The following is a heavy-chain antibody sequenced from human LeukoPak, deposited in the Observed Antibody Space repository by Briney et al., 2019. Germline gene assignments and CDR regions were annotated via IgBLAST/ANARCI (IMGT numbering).Heavy chain of an antibody. V-gene: IGHV3-23*01. CDR2: ISGSGGST. CDR1: GFTFSNSA. Sequence: GGSLRLSCAASGFTFSNSALSWVRQAPGKGLEWVSDISGSGGSTYYADSVKGRFTISRDISKNTLYLQMNSLRAEDMAVYYCAKDGGQGADYWGQGTLVTVSS. CDR3: AKDGGQGADY. D-gene: IGHD3-16*01. J-gene: IGHJ4*02.